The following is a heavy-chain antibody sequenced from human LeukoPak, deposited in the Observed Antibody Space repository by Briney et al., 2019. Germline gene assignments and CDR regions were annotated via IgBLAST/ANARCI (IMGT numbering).Heavy chain of an antibody. CDR3: ARDLWGSYSTGSYLDY. V-gene: IGHV3-7*01. J-gene: IGHJ4*02. D-gene: IGHD6-19*01. CDR1: GFTFRNYW. Sequence: GGSLRLSCVVSGFTFRNYWMRWAREVPGKGLEGVANIRPDGSDKFYVDSVKGRFTVSRDNAKNSLYLQMNSLRVEDTAVYFCARDLWGSYSTGSYLDYWGQGALVTVSS. CDR2: IRPDGSDK.